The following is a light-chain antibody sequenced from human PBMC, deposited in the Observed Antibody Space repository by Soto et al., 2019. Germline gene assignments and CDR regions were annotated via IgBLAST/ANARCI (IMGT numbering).Light chain of an antibody. CDR1: QGISNY. CDR2: AAS. CDR3: LQHYTYPPT. Sequence: QMTQSPSCMSASVGDRLTITCRASQGISNYLAWFQLQTGKVPTXXLYAASTLQTAVPPSFSGSGSATAFNPPISSLQPADSATYYCLQHYTYPPTFGQGTKVDIK. J-gene: IGKJ1*01. V-gene: IGKV1-17*03.